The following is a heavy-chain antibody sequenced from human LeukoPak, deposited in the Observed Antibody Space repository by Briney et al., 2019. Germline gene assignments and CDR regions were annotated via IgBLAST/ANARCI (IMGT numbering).Heavy chain of an antibody. CDR1: GYTFTSYG. Sequence: ASVKVSCKASGYTFTSYGISWVRQAPGQGLEWMGWISAYNGNTNYAQKLQGRVTMTRDTSTSTVYMELSSLRSEDTAVYYCARGRYSSGPASPFDYWGQGTLVTVSS. CDR2: ISAYNGNT. J-gene: IGHJ4*02. V-gene: IGHV1-18*01. CDR3: ARGRYSSGPASPFDY. D-gene: IGHD6-19*01.